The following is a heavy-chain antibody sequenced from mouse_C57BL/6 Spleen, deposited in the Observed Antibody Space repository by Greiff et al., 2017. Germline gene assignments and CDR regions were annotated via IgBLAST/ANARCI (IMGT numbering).Heavy chain of an antibody. V-gene: IGHV1-69*01. CDR1: GYTFTSYW. J-gene: IGHJ4*01. CDR2: IDPSDSYT. CDR3: ARRAYGSSYDAMDY. Sequence: QVHVKQPGAELVMPGASVKLSCKASGYTFTSYWMHWVKQRPGQGLEWIGEIDPSDSYTNYNQKFKGKSTLTVDKSSSTAYMQLSSLTSEDSAVYYCARRAYGSSYDAMDYWGQGTSVTVSS. D-gene: IGHD1-1*01.